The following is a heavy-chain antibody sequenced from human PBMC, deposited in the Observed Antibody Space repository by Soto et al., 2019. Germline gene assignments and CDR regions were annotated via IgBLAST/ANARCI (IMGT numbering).Heavy chain of an antibody. CDR1: GFTFSNYA. CDR3: AKDKGVFNWATSYFDY. J-gene: IGHJ4*02. Sequence: LRLSCAASGFTFSNYAMHWVRQAPGKGLEWVALTSYDGNNEYYTDSVKSRFTISRDNSKNTLFLQMNSPRPEDTAVYYCAKDKGVFNWATSYFDYWGQGALVTVSS. CDR2: TSYDGNNE. D-gene: IGHD1-1*01. V-gene: IGHV3-30*18.